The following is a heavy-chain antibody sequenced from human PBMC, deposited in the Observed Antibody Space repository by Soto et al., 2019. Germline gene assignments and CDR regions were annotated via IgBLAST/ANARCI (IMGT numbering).Heavy chain of an antibody. CDR1: GYTFTSYD. V-gene: IGHV1-8*01. D-gene: IGHD1-26*01. Sequence: GASVKVSCKASGYTFTSYDINWVRQATGQGLEWMGWMDPNSGNTGYAQKFQGRVTMTRNTSISTAYMELSSLRSEDTAVYYCARGRGYYYGMDVWGQGTTVTVSS. J-gene: IGHJ6*02. CDR2: MDPNSGNT. CDR3: ARGRGYYYGMDV.